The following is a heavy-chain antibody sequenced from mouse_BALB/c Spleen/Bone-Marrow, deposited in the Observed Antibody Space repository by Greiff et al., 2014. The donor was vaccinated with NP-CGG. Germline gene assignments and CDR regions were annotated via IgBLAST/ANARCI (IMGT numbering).Heavy chain of an antibody. CDR2: INPYNGAT. J-gene: IGHJ1*01. D-gene: IGHD2-1*01. CDR1: SYSFTGYY. V-gene: IGHV1-31*01. Sequence: VQLQQSGPELVKPGAPVKISRKASSYSFTGYYMHWVKQSHVKSLEWIGRINPYNGATSYNQNFKDKASLTVDKSSSTAYMELHSLTSEDSAVYYCARGYGNYDYWYFDVWGAGTTVTVSS. CDR3: ARGYGNYDYWYFDV.